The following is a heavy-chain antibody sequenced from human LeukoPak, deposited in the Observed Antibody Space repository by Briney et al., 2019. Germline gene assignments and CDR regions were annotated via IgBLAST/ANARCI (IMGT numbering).Heavy chain of an antibody. V-gene: IGHV3-21*01. Sequence: GGSLRLSCAASGFTFSSYTMNWVRQAPGKGLEWVSSISSSSSYIYYADSVKGRFTISRDNAKNSLHPQMNSLRAEDTAVYYCARKLWFGEPCCYFDYWGQGTLVTVSS. CDR3: ARKLWFGEPCCYFDY. CDR2: ISSSSSYI. J-gene: IGHJ4*02. D-gene: IGHD3-10*01. CDR1: GFTFSSYT.